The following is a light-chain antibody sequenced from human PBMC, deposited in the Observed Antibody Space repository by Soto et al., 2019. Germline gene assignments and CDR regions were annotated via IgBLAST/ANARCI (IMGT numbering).Light chain of an antibody. J-gene: IGKJ2*03. CDR1: RSVLSTSNKKDY. Sequence: DIVVTQSPDSLGVSLGERATINCESSRSVLSTSNKKDYLAWYQQKPGQPPKLLIYWASTRESGVPDRFTGSGSGSDLNLTITGLQAEDVAVYFCQQYYGHPYSFGQGTKL. CDR2: WAS. V-gene: IGKV4-1*01. CDR3: QQYYGHPYS.